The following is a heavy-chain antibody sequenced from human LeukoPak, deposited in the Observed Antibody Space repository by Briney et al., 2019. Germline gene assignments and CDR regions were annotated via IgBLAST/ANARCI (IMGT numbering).Heavy chain of an antibody. V-gene: IGHV1-18*01. D-gene: IGHD3-9*01. CDR3: ARMDRSYDILTGYESFDY. J-gene: IGHJ4*02. CDR2: ISAYNGNT. Sequence: ASVKVSCKASGYTFTSYGISWVRQAPGQGLEWMGWISAYNGNTNYAQKLQGRVAMTTDTSTSTAYMELRSLRSGDTAVYYCARMDRSYDILTGYESFDYWGQGTLVTVSS. CDR1: GYTFTSYG.